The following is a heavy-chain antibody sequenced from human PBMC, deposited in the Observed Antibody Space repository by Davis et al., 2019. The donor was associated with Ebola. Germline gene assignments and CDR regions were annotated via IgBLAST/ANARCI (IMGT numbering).Heavy chain of an antibody. J-gene: IGHJ4*02. CDR3: ARVGFYDTNGYSYYFDY. CDR1: GGSFSGYY. CDR2: INHSGST. Sequence: MPSETLSLTCAVYGGSFSGYYWSWIRQPPGKGLEWIGEINHSGSTNYNPSLKSRVTISVDTSKNQFSLKLHSVTAADTAVYYCARVGFYDTNGYSYYFDYWGQGALVTVSS. V-gene: IGHV4-34*01. D-gene: IGHD3-22*01.